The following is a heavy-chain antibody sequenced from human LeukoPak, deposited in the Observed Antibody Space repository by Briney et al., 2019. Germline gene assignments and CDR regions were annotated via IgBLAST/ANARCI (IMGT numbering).Heavy chain of an antibody. J-gene: IGHJ6*03. Sequence: KPSETLSLTCAVSGGSISSSNWWSWVRQPPGKGLEWIGEIYHSGSTNYNPSLKSRVTISVDKSKNQFSLKLSSVTAADTAVYYCAREVYGSGSYYDYYYYMDVWGKGTTVTISS. CDR2: IYHSGST. CDR3: AREVYGSGSYYDYYYYMDV. D-gene: IGHD3-10*01. CDR1: GGSISSSNW. V-gene: IGHV4-4*02.